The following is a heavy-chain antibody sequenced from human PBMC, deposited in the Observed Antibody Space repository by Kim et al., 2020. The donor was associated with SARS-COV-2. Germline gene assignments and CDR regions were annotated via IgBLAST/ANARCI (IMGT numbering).Heavy chain of an antibody. CDR1: GGSISRSSYY. CDR2: IYYSGSS. V-gene: IGHV4-39*01. J-gene: IGHJ2*01. CDR3: ARAGPPEWYLDL. Sequence: SETLSLTCTVSGGSISRSSYYWAWIRQPPGKGLEWIGCIYYSGSSYSNPSLKSRVTLSVDTSKNQFSLNLRSVTAADTAVYYCARAGPPEWYLDLWG.